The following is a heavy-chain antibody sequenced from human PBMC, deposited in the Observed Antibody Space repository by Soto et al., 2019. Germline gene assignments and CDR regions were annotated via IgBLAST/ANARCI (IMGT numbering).Heavy chain of an antibody. D-gene: IGHD3-10*01. CDR1: GFTFSSYG. CDR3: ARDEGYGSGSGLLDY. CDR2: IWYDGSNK. V-gene: IGHV3-33*08. Sequence: QVQLLESGGGLVQPGGSLRLSCAASGFTFSSYGMHWVRQAPGKGLEWVAVIWYDGSNKYYADSVKGRFTISRDNSKNTLYLQMNSLRAEDTAVYYCARDEGYGSGSGLLDYWGQGTLVTVSS. J-gene: IGHJ4*02.